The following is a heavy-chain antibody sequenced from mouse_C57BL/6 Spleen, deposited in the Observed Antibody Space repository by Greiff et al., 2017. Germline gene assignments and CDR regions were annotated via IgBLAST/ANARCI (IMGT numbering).Heavy chain of an antibody. Sequence: QVQLKQPGAELVKPGASVKLSCKASGYTFTSYWMHWVKQRPGQGLEWIGMIHPNSGSTNYNEKFKSKATLTVDKSSSTAYMQLSSLTSEDSAVYYCARGVYYGLWYFDVWGTGTTVTVSS. D-gene: IGHD2-1*01. V-gene: IGHV1-64*01. CDR1: GYTFTSYW. CDR3: ARGVYYGLWYFDV. CDR2: IHPNSGST. J-gene: IGHJ1*03.